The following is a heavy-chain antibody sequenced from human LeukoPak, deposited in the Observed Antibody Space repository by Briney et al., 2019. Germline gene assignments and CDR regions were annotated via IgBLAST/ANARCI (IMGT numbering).Heavy chain of an antibody. V-gene: IGHV4-61*02. CDR1: GGSISSGSYY. CDR3: ARGSSGYYPYYFDY. D-gene: IGHD3-22*01. CDR2: IYTSGST. Sequence: SETLSLTCTVSGGSISSGSYYWSWIRQPAGKGLEWIGRIYTSGSTNYNPSLKSRVTISVDTSKSQFSLKQSSVTAADTAVYYCARGSSGYYPYYFDYWGQGTLVTVSS. J-gene: IGHJ4*02.